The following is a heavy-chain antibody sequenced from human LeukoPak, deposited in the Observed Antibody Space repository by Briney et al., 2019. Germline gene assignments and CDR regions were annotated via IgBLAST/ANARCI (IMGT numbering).Heavy chain of an antibody. CDR1: GFTFSDYW. Sequence: GGSLRLSCAASGFTFSDYWMHWVRQAPGKGLVWVSRVNSDGTRVSQGDSVKGRFTISRDNSKNTLYLQMNSLRAEDTAVYYCARAGGDYGSGRKPLDLWGRGTLVTVSS. J-gene: IGHJ2*01. CDR2: VNSDGTRV. V-gene: IGHV3-74*01. D-gene: IGHD3-10*01. CDR3: ARAGGDYGSGRKPLDL.